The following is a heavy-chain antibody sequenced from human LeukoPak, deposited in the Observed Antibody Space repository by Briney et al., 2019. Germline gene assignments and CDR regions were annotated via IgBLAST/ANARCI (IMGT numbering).Heavy chain of an antibody. CDR3: AKSSGFTIFGVVKYYFDY. V-gene: IGHV3-30-3*01. Sequence: GGSLRLSCAASGFTFSSYAMHWVRQAPGKGLEWVAVISYDGSNKYYADSVKGRFTISRDNSKNTLYLQMNSLRAEDTAVYYCAKSSGFTIFGVVKYYFDYWGQGTLVTVSS. CDR1: GFTFSSYA. CDR2: ISYDGSNK. J-gene: IGHJ4*02. D-gene: IGHD3-3*01.